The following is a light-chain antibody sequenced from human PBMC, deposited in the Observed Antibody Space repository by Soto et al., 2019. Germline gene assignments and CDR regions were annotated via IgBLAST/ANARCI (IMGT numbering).Light chain of an antibody. CDR2: GAS. CDR3: QQYGSSPPYT. V-gene: IGKV3-20*01. J-gene: IGKJ2*01. Sequence: EIVLTQSPGTLSLSPGERATLSCRASQIVSSDHLAWYQQKPGQAPRLLIYGASNRPIGIPDRFSGSGSGTDFTLTISRLEPEDVAVYYCQQYGSSPPYTFGQGTKLEIK. CDR1: QIVSSDH.